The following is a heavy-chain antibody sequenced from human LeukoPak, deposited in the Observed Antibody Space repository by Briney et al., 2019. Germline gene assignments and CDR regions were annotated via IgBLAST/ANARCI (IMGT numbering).Heavy chain of an antibody. D-gene: IGHD3-22*01. V-gene: IGHV4-34*01. CDR3: ARGSSRYYYDSSGHSY. J-gene: IGHJ4*02. CDR2: INHSGST. Sequence: SETLSLTCAVYGGSFSGYYWSWIRQPPGKGLEWIGEINHSGSTNYNPSLKSRVTISVGTSKNQFSLKLSSVTAADTAVYYCARGSSRYYYDSSGHSYWGQGTLVTVSS. CDR1: GGSFSGYY.